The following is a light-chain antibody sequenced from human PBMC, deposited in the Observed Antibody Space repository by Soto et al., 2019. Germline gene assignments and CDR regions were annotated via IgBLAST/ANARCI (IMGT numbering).Light chain of an antibody. J-gene: IGKJ4*01. CDR1: QSVSSSY. Sequence: EIVLTQSPGSLSLSPGERATLSCRASQSVSSSYLAWYQQKPGQAPRLLIYGASSRATGIPDRFSGSGSGTDFTLTISRLDPEDFALYFCQQYGNSPLTFGGGTKVDIK. CDR3: QQYGNSPLT. CDR2: GAS. V-gene: IGKV3-20*01.